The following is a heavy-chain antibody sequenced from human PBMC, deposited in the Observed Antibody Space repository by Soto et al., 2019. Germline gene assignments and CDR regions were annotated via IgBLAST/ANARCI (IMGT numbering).Heavy chain of an antibody. D-gene: IGHD6-13*01. V-gene: IGHV3-30*18. Sequence: QVQLVESGGGVVQPGRSLRLSCAASGFTFSSYGMHWVRQTPGKGLEWVAVISYDGSNKYYADSVKGRFTISRDNSKNTLYLQMNSLRAEDTAVYYCAKDLVRRQQLVLVHMDVWGKGTTVTVSS. CDR2: ISYDGSNK. J-gene: IGHJ6*03. CDR1: GFTFSSYG. CDR3: AKDLVRRQQLVLVHMDV.